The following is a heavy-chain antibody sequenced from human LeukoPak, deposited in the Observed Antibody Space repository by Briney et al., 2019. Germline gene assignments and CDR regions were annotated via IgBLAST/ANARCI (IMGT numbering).Heavy chain of an antibody. V-gene: IGHV4-34*01. Sequence: PSETLSLTCAVYGGSFSGYYWSWIRRPPGKGLEWIGEINHSGSTNYNPSLKSRVTISVDTSKNQFSLKLSSVTAADTAVYYCARGIAAVAYWGQGTLVTVSS. CDR1: GGSFSGYY. CDR2: INHSGST. J-gene: IGHJ4*02. D-gene: IGHD6-19*01. CDR3: ARGIAAVAY.